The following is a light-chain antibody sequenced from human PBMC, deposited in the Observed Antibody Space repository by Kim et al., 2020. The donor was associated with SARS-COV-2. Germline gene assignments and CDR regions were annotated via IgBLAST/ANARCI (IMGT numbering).Light chain of an antibody. CDR3: SSHTTSSTYV. J-gene: IGLJ1*01. CDR1: SNYVGYYNS. CDR2: DVT. V-gene: IGLV2-14*03. Sequence: GQSITFSCTGTSNYVGYYNSVAWYQQPPGKAPKLVIYDVTERASGVSNRFSGSQSGNTASLTISGLRAEDEADYYCSSHTTSSTYVFGSGTQLTVL.